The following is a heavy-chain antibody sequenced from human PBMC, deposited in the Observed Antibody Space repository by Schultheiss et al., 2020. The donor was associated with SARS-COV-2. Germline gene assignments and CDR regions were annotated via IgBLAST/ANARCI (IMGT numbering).Heavy chain of an antibody. CDR2: IYHSGST. J-gene: IGHJ4*02. V-gene: IGHV4-38-2*01. Sequence: GSLRLSCAVSGYSISSGYYWGWIRQPPGKGLEWIGSIYHSGSTYYNPSLKSRVTISVDTSKNQFSLKLSSVTAADTAVYYCARYGGNSGFDYWGQGTLVTVSS. D-gene: IGHD4-23*01. CDR1: GYSISSGYY. CDR3: ARYGGNSGFDY.